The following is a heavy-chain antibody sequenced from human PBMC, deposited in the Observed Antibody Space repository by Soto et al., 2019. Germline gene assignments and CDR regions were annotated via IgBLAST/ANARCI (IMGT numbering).Heavy chain of an antibody. CDR2: ISYDGSKK. CDR1: GFTFSSYD. D-gene: IGHD2-15*01. J-gene: IGHJ4*02. Sequence: GGSLRLSCAASGFTFSSYDMNWVRQAPGKGLEGVAVISYDGSKKYYADSVKGRFTISRDNAKNTLYLQMNSLRAEDTAVYYCVRTSLVAVAATREDYWGQGTLVTVSS. CDR3: VRTSLVAVAATREDY. V-gene: IGHV3-30-3*01.